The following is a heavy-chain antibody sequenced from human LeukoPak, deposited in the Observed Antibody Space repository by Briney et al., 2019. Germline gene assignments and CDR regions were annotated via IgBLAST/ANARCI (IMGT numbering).Heavy chain of an antibody. CDR3: ARDLGLLWFGTKFSGFDP. Sequence: ASVKVSCKASGYTFTNYGISWVRQAPGQGLEWMGWISAYNGNTNYAQKLQGRVTMTTDTSTSTAYMELRSLRSDDTAVYYCARDLGLLWFGTKFSGFDPWGQGTLVTVSS. J-gene: IGHJ5*02. CDR1: GYTFTNYG. CDR2: ISAYNGNT. V-gene: IGHV1-18*01. D-gene: IGHD3-10*01.